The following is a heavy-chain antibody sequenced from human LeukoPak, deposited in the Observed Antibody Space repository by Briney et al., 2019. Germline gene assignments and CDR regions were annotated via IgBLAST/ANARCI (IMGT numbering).Heavy chain of an antibody. CDR3: ARVHRLITMVRGSTTSHAFDI. CDR1: GYSISSGYY. Sequence: SETLSLTCTVSGYSISSGYYWGWIRQPPGKGLEWIGSIYHSGSTYYNPSLKSRATISVDTSKNQFSLKLTSVTAADTAVYYCARVHRLITMVRGSTTSHAFDIWGQGTMVTVSS. D-gene: IGHD3-10*01. J-gene: IGHJ3*02. CDR2: IYHSGST. V-gene: IGHV4-38-2*02.